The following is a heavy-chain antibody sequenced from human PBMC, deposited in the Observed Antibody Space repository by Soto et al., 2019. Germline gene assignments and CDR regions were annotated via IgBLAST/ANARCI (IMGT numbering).Heavy chain of an antibody. CDR1: GDSINSRY. V-gene: IGHV4-59*11. Sequence: SETLSLTCSVSGDSINSRYWSWIRQPPGKGLEWIGYIDYVGSTNYAPSLQSRVTMPVDTSKNQVSLKLRYVTAADTAVYYCVRQRGNYFDFWGQGTLVTVSS. J-gene: IGHJ4*02. CDR2: IDYVGST. D-gene: IGHD3-10*01. CDR3: VRQRGNYFDF.